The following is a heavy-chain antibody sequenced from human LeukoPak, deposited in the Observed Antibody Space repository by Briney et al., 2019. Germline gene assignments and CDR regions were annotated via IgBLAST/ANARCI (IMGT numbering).Heavy chain of an antibody. J-gene: IGHJ4*02. CDR1: GFTFSSYG. CDR3: ARGPHYYDTSGDFYVDY. Sequence: GGSLRLSCAASGFTFSSYGVHWIRQAPGKGLEWVSLISNDGSQKFYAESVKGRFTISRDNSKKTVYLQVNSLRTEDTALYYCARGPHYYDTSGDFYVDYWGQGTLVIASS. D-gene: IGHD3-22*01. V-gene: IGHV3-30*19. CDR2: ISNDGSQK.